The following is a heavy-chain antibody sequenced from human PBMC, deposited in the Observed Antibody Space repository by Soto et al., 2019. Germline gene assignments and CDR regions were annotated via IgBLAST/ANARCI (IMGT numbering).Heavy chain of an antibody. CDR2: IHYSGTT. J-gene: IGHJ4*02. Sequence: SETLSFTCTVGGTCIRSYYWNWIRQPPGKGLEWIANIHYSGTTNYNPSLASRVTLSVDTSKNQFSLKMTSVTAADRAMYFCARYNSYAIDYWGRGTMLTVSS. CDR1: GTCIRSYY. CDR3: ARYNSYAIDY. V-gene: IGHV4-59*01. D-gene: IGHD2-8*01.